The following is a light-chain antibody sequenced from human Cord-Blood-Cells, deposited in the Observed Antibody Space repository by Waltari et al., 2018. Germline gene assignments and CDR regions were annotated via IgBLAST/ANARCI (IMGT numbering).Light chain of an antibody. CDR2: AAS. J-gene: IGKJ1*01. V-gene: IGKV1-8*01. CDR1: QGISSY. CDR3: QQYYSYPWT. Sequence: AIRMTQSPSSLSASTGDRVTITCRASQGISSYLAWYQQKPGKAPKLLIYAASTLQSGVPSMFSGSRSGTYFTLTISCLQSEDFATYYCQQYYSYPWTFGQGTKLEIK.